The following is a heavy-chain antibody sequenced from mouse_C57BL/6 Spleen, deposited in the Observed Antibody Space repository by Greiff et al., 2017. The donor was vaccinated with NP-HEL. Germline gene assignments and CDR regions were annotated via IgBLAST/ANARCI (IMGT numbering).Heavy chain of an antibody. J-gene: IGHJ2*01. D-gene: IGHD3-2*02. CDR2: IDPENGDT. Sequence: EVKLMESGAELVRPGASVKLSCTASGFNIKDDYMHWVKQRPEQGLEWIGWIDPENGDTEYASKFQGKATITADTSSNTAYLQLSSLTSEDTAVYYCTLDSSGYGYWGQGTTLTVSS. CDR3: TLDSSGYGY. CDR1: GFNIKDDY. V-gene: IGHV14-4*01.